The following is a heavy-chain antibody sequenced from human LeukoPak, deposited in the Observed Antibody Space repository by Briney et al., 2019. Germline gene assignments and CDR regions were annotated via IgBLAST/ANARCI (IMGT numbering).Heavy chain of an antibody. V-gene: IGHV1-18*01. CDR2: ISVYNCNT. J-gene: IGHJ4*02. Sequence: ASVKVSCKASGYTFTNFCITWVRQAPGQGLEWMGWISVYNCNTNYAQNLQGRVTLTTDTSTRTAYVELRSLRSDDTALYYCARTCSSSSCYMVHWGQGTLVTVSS. CDR1: GYTFTNFC. D-gene: IGHD2-2*02. CDR3: ARTCSSSSCYMVH.